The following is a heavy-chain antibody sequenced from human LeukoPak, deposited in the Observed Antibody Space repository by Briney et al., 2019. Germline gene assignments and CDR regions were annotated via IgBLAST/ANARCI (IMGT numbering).Heavy chain of an antibody. V-gene: IGHV1-69*06. Sequence: ASVKVSCKASRCTFSSYAISWVRQAPGQGLEWMGGIIPIFGTANYAQKFQGRVTITADKSTSTAYMELSSLRSEDTAVYYCARTNCSGGSCYSGFSSPNWFDPWGQGTLVTVSS. CDR3: ARTNCSGGSCYSGFSSPNWFDP. CDR1: RCTFSSYA. CDR2: IIPIFGTA. D-gene: IGHD2-15*01. J-gene: IGHJ5*02.